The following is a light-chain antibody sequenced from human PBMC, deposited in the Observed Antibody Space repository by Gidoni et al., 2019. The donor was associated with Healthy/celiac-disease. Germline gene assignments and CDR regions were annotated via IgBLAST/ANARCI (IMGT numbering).Light chain of an antibody. CDR3: QQYNSYPRT. Sequence: DIQMTQSPSTLSASVGDRVTITCRASQSISSWLAWYQQKPGKAPKLLIYDAASLESGVPSRFIGSGSGTEFTLPISSLQPDDFATYYCQQYNSYPRTFGQGTKVEIK. CDR1: QSISSW. V-gene: IGKV1-5*01. J-gene: IGKJ1*01. CDR2: DAA.